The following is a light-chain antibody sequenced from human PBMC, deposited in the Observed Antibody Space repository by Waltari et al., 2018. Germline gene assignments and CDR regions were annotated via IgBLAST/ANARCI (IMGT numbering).Light chain of an antibody. CDR2: DVY. V-gene: IGKV3-11*01. J-gene: IGKJ4*01. CDR3: QQRSTWPPS. Sequence: EIVLTQSPATLSLSPGERATLSCTASQSVSIYLAWYQQKPGQSPRLLIYDVYKRATGIPARISGSGSGTDFTLTISSLEPEDFAVYYCQQRSTWPPSFGGGTKVEIK. CDR1: QSVSIY.